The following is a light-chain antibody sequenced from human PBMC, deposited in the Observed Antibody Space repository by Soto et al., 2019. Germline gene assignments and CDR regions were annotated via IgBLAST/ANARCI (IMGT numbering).Light chain of an antibody. J-gene: IGLJ3*02. V-gene: IGLV2-23*03. CDR2: EGS. CDR3: CSYAGSSTFGV. CDR1: SSDGGSYNL. Sequence: QSALTQPASVSGSPGQSITISCTGTSSDGGSYNLVSWYQQHPGKAPKLMIYEGSKRPSGVSNRFSGSKSGNTASLTISGLQAEDEADYYCCSYAGSSTFGVFGGGTQVTVL.